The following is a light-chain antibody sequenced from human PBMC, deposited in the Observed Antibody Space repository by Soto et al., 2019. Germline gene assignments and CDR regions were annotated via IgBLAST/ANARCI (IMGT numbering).Light chain of an antibody. V-gene: IGLV2-11*01. CDR3: CSYAGSSTFV. CDR2: DVS. CDR1: SSDVGGYNV. Sequence: QSALTQPRSVSGSPGQSVTISCTGASSDVGGYNVVSWYQQHPGKAPKLMIYDVSKRPSGVPDRFSGSKSGNTASLTISGLQAEDEGDYYCCSYAGSSTFVFGTGTKLTVL. J-gene: IGLJ1*01.